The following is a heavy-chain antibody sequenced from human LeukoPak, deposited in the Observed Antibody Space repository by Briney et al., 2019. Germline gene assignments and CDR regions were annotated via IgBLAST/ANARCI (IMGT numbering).Heavy chain of an antibody. CDR1: GYSISSGYY. CDR2: IYHSGST. D-gene: IGHD2-2*02. J-gene: IGHJ6*03. V-gene: IGHV4-38-2*01. Sequence: PSETLSLTCAVSGYSISSGYYWGWIRQPPGKGLEWIGGIYHSGSTYYNPSLKSRVTISVDTSKNQFSLKLSSVTAADTAVCYCASTRYCSSTSCYTGYYYYYYMDVWGKGTTVTVSS. CDR3: ASTRYCSSTSCYTGYYYYYYMDV.